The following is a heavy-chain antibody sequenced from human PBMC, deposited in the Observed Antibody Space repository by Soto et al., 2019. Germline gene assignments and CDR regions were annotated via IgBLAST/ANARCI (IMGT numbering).Heavy chain of an antibody. CDR2: INAGNGNT. J-gene: IGHJ4*02. V-gene: IGHV1-3*03. CDR1: GYTFTGYA. Sequence: QVQLVQSGSELKKPGASVKVSCKASGYTFTGYAMHWVRQAPGQRLEWMGWINAGNGNTKYSQKCQGRFTITRDTSASTAYMELSSLRSEDMAVYYCAKGEWSYCRGGSCYYFDYWGQGTLVTVSS. D-gene: IGHD2-15*01. CDR3: AKGEWSYCRGGSCYYFDY.